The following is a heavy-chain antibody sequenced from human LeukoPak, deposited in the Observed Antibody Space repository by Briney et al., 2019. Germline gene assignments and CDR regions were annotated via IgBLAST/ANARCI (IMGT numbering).Heavy chain of an antibody. CDR3: ARHCTGGSCYSVGPY. V-gene: IGHV1-2*02. Sequence: GASVKVSCKTSGYTFTAYHIHWVRQAPGQGLEWMGWINPNSGGANYVQRFQGRVTMTRDTSISTAYMELSRLRSDDTAVYFCARHCTGGSCYSVGPYWGQGTLVTVSS. CDR1: GYTFTAYH. CDR2: INPNSGGA. J-gene: IGHJ4*02. D-gene: IGHD2-15*01.